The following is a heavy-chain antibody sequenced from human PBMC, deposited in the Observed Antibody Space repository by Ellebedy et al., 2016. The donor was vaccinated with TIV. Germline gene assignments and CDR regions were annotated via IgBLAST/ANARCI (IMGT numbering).Heavy chain of an antibody. CDR1: EFTFSTYA. CDR3: ARGASGTYYYYYMNV. J-gene: IGHJ6*03. D-gene: IGHD1-26*01. V-gene: IGHV3-30*03. Sequence: GESLKISCAASEFTFSTYAMHWVRQAPGKGLEWVAFISYDGSNRYYADSVKGRFTISRDNAKRSLYLQMNSLRVEDTALYHCARGASGTYYYYYMNVWGKGTTVTVSS. CDR2: ISYDGSNR.